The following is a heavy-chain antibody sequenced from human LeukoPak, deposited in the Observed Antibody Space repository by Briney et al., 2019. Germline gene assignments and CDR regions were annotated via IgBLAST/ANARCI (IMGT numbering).Heavy chain of an antibody. Sequence: KTGGSLRLSCAASGFTFSNAWMSWVRQAPGKGLEWVGRIKSKTDGGTTDYAAPVKGRFTISRGDSKNTLYLQMNSLKTEDTAVYYCTTGLTTVVTKNFDYWGQGTLVTVSS. CDR1: GFTFSNAW. CDR3: TTGLTTVVTKNFDY. V-gene: IGHV3-15*01. D-gene: IGHD4-23*01. CDR2: IKSKTDGGTT. J-gene: IGHJ4*02.